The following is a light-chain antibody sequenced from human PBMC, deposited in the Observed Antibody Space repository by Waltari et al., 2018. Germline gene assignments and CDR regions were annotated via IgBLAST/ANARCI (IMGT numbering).Light chain of an antibody. J-gene: IGLJ2*01. CDR2: SNN. Sequence: QSVVTQPPSASGTPGQRVTISCSGSSSNIGSHSVNWYQQLPGTAPKRLIYSNNQWPSGVPDRFSGSKSGTSASLAISGLQSEDEADYYCAAWDDSLNGVVFGGGTKLTVL. CDR1: SSNIGSHS. CDR3: AAWDDSLNGVV. V-gene: IGLV1-44*01.